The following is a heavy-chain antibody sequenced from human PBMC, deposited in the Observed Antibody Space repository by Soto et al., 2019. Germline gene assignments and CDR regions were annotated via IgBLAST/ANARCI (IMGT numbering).Heavy chain of an antibody. Sequence: QVQLVQSGAEVKTPGSSVEVSCKAAGDTFNSYVVSWVRQAPGQGLEWMGWIIFIFGAPNYAQKFQGRVTITADKSTKTAYMKLSSLRSDDTALYYCAMLREIYNGLDPCGQGTLVTVSS. D-gene: IGHD1-1*01. CDR1: GDTFNSYV. CDR3: AMLREIYNGLDP. J-gene: IGHJ5*02. CDR2: IIFIFGAP. V-gene: IGHV1-69*06.